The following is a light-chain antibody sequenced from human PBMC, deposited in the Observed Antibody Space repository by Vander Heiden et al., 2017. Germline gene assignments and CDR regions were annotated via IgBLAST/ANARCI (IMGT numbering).Light chain of an antibody. V-gene: IGKV1-39*01. CDR3: QQSFSVPYT. Sequence: DIQMTQSPSSLPASVGDGVTITCRASQRISTYLNWYQQKTGEAPNLLIYTASSLQTGVPSRFRGSGSGTGFTLTISSLQPEDFATYYCQQSFSVPYTFGQG. J-gene: IGKJ2*01. CDR2: TAS. CDR1: QRISTY.